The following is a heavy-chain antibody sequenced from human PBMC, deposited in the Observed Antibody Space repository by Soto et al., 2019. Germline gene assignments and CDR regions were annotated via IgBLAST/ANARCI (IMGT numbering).Heavy chain of an antibody. CDR2: IIPISETT. CDR3: ARSQVSSTSLEIYYYYYYGMDV. D-gene: IGHD2-2*01. Sequence: QVQLVQSGAEVKKPGSSVKVSCKASGGTFSSYAISWVRPAPGQGLEWMGGIIPISETTNYAQKCQGRVTITADESKSTAYMELSSLRSEDTAVYYCARSQVSSTSLEIYYYYYYGMDVWGQGTTVTVSS. CDR1: GGTFSSYA. V-gene: IGHV1-69*01. J-gene: IGHJ6*02.